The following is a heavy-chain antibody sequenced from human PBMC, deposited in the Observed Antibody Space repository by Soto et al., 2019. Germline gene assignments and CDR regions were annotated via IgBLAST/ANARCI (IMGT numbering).Heavy chain of an antibody. V-gene: IGHV3-33*08. D-gene: IGHD4-17*01. CDR1: GFTFSSYA. J-gene: IGHJ4*02. Sequence: VQLLESGGGMVQPGGSLRLSCAASGFTFSSYAMSWVRQAPGKGLEWVAVIWYDGSNKYYADSVKGRFTISRDNSKNTLYLQMNSLRAEDTAVYYCARGNYGDHVSIYWGQGTLVTVSS. CDR3: ARGNYGDHVSIY. CDR2: IWYDGSNK.